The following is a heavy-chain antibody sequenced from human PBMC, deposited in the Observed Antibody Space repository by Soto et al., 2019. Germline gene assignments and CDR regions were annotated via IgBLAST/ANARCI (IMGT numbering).Heavy chain of an antibody. J-gene: IGHJ4*02. V-gene: IGHV3-21*01. Sequence: EVQLVESGGGLVKPGGSLRLSCAASGFTFSSYSMNWVRQAPGKGLEWVSSISSSSSYIYYADSVKGRFTISRDNANNSLYLQMNSLRDEDTAVYYCASSGYETDDYWGQGTLVTVSS. D-gene: IGHD5-12*01. CDR3: ASSGYETDDY. CDR1: GFTFSSYS. CDR2: ISSSSSYI.